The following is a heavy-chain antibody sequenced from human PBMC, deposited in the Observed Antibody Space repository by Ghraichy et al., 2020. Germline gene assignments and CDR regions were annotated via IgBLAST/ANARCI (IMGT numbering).Heavy chain of an antibody. D-gene: IGHD3-3*01. V-gene: IGHV4-39*01. Sequence: SETLSLTCTVSGGSISSSSYYWGWIRQPPGKGLEWIGSIYYSGSTYYNPSLKSRVTISVDTSKNQFSLKLSSVTAADTAVYYCATLPRRSDFWSGYYFVGSIGSNWFDPWGQGTLVTVSS. CDR2: IYYSGST. CDR1: GGSISSSSYY. J-gene: IGHJ5*02. CDR3: ATLPRRSDFWSGYYFVGSIGSNWFDP.